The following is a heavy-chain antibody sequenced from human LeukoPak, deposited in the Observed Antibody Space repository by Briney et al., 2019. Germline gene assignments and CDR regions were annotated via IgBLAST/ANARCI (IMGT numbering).Heavy chain of an antibody. V-gene: IGHV4-39*01. CDR1: GGSITTTDFD. CDR3: ARFKGGTGFDY. CDR2: ISSSGKA. D-gene: IGHD1-26*01. J-gene: IGHJ4*02. Sequence: PSETLSLTCAVSGGSITTTDFDWAWIRQPPGQGFEWIATISSSGKAYYYPSLMSQVTISVDTSKNQFSLEVTSVTAADTGLFYCARFKGGTGFDYWGRGILVIV.